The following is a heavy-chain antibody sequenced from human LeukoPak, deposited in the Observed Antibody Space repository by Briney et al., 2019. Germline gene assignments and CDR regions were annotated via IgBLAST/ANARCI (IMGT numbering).Heavy chain of an antibody. Sequence: GGSLRLSCAASGFTFSSYAMMWVRQAPGKGLEWVSTVSGSGGGAYYADSVKGRFTISRDNSKNTLYLQMNSLRGEDTAVYYCAKGAAAGQVDWFDPWGQGTLVIVSS. CDR1: GFTFSSYA. CDR3: AKGAAAGQVDWFDP. CDR2: VSGSGGGA. D-gene: IGHD6-13*01. J-gene: IGHJ5*02. V-gene: IGHV3-23*01.